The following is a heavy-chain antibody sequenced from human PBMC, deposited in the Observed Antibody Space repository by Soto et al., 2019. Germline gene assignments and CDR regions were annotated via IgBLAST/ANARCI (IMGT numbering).Heavy chain of an antibody. CDR2: MNPNSGHT. V-gene: IGHV1-8*02. Sequence: ASVKVSCKASGYTFTRYDINWVRQATGQGLEWMGWMNPNSGHTGYAQKFQGRGTMTRDTSISTAYMELTTLKSEDTAMYYCARTWGDLDYWGQGTLVTVSS. CDR1: GYTFTRYD. J-gene: IGHJ4*02. CDR3: ARTWGDLDY. D-gene: IGHD3-16*01.